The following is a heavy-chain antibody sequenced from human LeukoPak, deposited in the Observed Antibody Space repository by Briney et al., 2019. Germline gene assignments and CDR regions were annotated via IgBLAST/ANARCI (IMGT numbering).Heavy chain of an antibody. D-gene: IGHD3-10*01. CDR2: IIPILGIT. Sequence: ASVKVSCKASGGTFSNYGLSWVRQAPGQGLEWMGRIIPILGITNYAQKFQDGVTITADKSTITAYMELSSLRSEDTAVYYCARDTNMVRGVPNFDSWGQGTLVTVSS. J-gene: IGHJ4*02. CDR1: GGTFSNYG. CDR3: ARDTNMVRGVPNFDS. V-gene: IGHV1-69*04.